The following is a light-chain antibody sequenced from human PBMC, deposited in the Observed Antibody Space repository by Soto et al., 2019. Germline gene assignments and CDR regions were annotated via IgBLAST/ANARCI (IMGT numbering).Light chain of an antibody. Sequence: QSALTQPASVSGSPGQSITISCTGTSSDIGGYNYVSWYQQLPGKVPKLIIYDVSNRPSGVSDRFSGSKSGNPASLTISGLPAEDEADYYCGSYTSTSTLYVFGTGTKLHRP. CDR3: GSYTSTSTLYV. CDR2: DVS. J-gene: IGLJ1*01. V-gene: IGLV2-14*03. CDR1: SSDIGGYNY.